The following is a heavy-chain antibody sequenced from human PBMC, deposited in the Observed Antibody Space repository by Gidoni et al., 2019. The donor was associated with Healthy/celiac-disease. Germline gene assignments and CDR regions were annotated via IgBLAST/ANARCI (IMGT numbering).Heavy chain of an antibody. J-gene: IGHJ4*02. Sequence: QMQLVQSGPEVKKPGTSVKVSCKASGFTFTSSAVQWVRQARGQRLEWVGWIVVGSGNTNYAQKFQERVTITRDMSTSTAYMELSSLRSEDTAVYYCAADKGGTGNPDYWGQGTLVTVSS. D-gene: IGHD1-1*01. CDR2: IVVGSGNT. V-gene: IGHV1-58*01. CDR3: AADKGGTGNPDY. CDR1: GFTFTSSA.